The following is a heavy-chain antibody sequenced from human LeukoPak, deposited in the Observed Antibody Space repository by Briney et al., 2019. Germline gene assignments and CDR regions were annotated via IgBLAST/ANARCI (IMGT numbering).Heavy chain of an antibody. CDR3: ARELESDFWSGYYVGGFDY. Sequence: GASVEVSCKASGGTFSSYATSWVRQAPGQGLEWMGGIIPIFGTANYAQKFQGRVTITADESTSTAYMELSSLRSEDTAVYYCARELESDFWSGYYVGGFDYWGQGTLVTVSS. V-gene: IGHV1-69*01. CDR2: IIPIFGTA. CDR1: GGTFSSYA. J-gene: IGHJ4*02. D-gene: IGHD3-3*01.